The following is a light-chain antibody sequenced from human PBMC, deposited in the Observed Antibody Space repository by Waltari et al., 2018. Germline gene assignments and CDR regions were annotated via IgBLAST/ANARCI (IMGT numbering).Light chain of an antibody. Sequence: ELTQPPSVSVSPGQTARITCPGDSFPRRHVYWYQRKPGRAPVLVIYKDKERPSGIPERFSGSSSGSTVTLTITGVQAEDEADFYCQSVDFRSPWHVLFGGGTKLTV. CDR2: KDK. CDR1: SFPRRH. V-gene: IGLV3-25*03. CDR3: QSVDFRSPWHVL. J-gene: IGLJ2*01.